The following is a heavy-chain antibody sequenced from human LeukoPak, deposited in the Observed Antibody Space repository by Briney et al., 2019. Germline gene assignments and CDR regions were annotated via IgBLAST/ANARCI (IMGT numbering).Heavy chain of an antibody. CDR1: GFTVSSNY. CDR2: ISYDGSNK. J-gene: IGHJ4*02. V-gene: IGHV3-30*18. Sequence: GGSLRLSCAASGFTVSSNYMSWVRQAPGKGLEWVAVISYDGSNKYYADSVKGRFTISRDNSKNTLYLQMNSLRAEDTAVYYCAEETAAGDFDYWGQGTLVTVSS. D-gene: IGHD6-13*01. CDR3: AEETAAGDFDY.